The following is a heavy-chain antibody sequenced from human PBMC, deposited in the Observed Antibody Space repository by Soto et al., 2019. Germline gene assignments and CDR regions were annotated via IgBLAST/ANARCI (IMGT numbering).Heavy chain of an antibody. V-gene: IGHV3-48*03. J-gene: IGHJ4*02. Sequence: VQLVESGGDLVQPGGSLRLSCAASGFTFSSYEMNWVRQAPGKGLEWVSYISSTGTSMDYADSVKGRFTISRDNAKNSLFLQLNSLRDEDTAVYYCARETDFIDYWGQGTLVSVS. CDR3: ARETDFIDY. CDR1: GFTFSSYE. CDR2: ISSTGTSM. D-gene: IGHD2-21*02.